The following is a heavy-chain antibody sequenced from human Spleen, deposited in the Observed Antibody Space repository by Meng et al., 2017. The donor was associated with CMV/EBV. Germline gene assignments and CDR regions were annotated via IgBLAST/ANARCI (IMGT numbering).Heavy chain of an antibody. J-gene: IGHJ3*02. V-gene: IGHV1-46*01. CDR1: GYTFMSYY. CDR2: INPDGGSK. D-gene: IGHD3-3*01. Sequence: ASVKVSCKTSGYTFMSYYIHWVRQAPGQGLEWMGRINPDGGSKTYAQSFQDRVTLTSDTSTSTVYMELSSLRSEDTAVYYCARAGLRDYDFWNSYYYDAFDIWGQGTMVTVSS. CDR3: ARAGLRDYDFWNSYYYDAFDI.